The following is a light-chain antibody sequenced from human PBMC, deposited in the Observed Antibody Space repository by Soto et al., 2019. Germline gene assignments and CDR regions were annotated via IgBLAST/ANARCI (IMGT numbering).Light chain of an antibody. CDR3: QQYDDLPYT. CDR2: DAS. V-gene: IGKV1-33*01. CDR1: QDINKN. J-gene: IGKJ2*01. Sequence: DIQMTQSPSSLSASVGDRVTITCQASQDINKNVDWYQQKPGEAPKVLIYDASKLIRGVPSRYSDSGFGTYFTFTISGLQPEDFATYYCQQYDDLPYTFGRGTRLDFK.